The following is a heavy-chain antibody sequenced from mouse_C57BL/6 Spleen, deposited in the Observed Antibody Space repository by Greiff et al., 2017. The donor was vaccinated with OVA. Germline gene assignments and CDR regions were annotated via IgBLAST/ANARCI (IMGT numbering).Heavy chain of an antibody. CDR3: ARNEGGNYVYAMDY. CDR1: GFSLTSYA. J-gene: IGHJ4*01. D-gene: IGHD2-1*01. Sequence: VQLQESGPGLVAPSQSLSITCTVSGFSLTSYAISWVRQPPGKGLEWLGVIWTGGGTNYNSALKSRLSISKDNSKSQVFLKMNSLQTDDTARYYCARNEGGNYVYAMDYWGQGTSVTVSS. V-gene: IGHV2-9-1*01. CDR2: IWTGGGT.